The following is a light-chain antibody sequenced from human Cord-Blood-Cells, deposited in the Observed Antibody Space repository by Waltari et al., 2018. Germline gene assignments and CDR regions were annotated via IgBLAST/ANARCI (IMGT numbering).Light chain of an antibody. J-gene: IGLJ3*02. Sequence: QSALTQPASVSGSPGQSITISCTGTSSDVGRYNLVSWYQQHPGKAPKLMIYEGSKRPSGVSNRFSGSKSGNTASLTISGLQAEDEADYYCCSYAGSSTWVFGGGTKLIVL. CDR2: EGS. CDR1: SSDVGRYNL. CDR3: CSYAGSSTWV. V-gene: IGLV2-23*01.